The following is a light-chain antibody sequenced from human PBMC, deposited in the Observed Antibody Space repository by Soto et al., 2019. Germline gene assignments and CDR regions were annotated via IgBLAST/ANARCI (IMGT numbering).Light chain of an antibody. Sequence: QSVLTQPASVSGSPGQSITISCTGTSSDVGGYNYVSWYQQHPGKAPKLMIYDVSNRPSGVSNRFSGSKSGNTASLTISGLQAEDEADYYCSSYTSSLDVFGTGTKVTVL. CDR3: SSYTSSLDV. CDR2: DVS. V-gene: IGLV2-14*01. J-gene: IGLJ1*01. CDR1: SSDVGGYNY.